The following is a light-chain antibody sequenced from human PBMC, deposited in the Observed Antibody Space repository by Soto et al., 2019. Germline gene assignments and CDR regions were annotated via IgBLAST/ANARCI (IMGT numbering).Light chain of an antibody. CDR3: AAWDASLNGYV. CDR2: NSY. V-gene: IGLV1-44*01. CDR1: SSNIGSKA. Sequence: QSVLTQPPSASGTPGQRVTISCSGSSSNIGSKAVNWYQQLPGTVPKLLLYNSYQRPSGVPDRFSGSKSGTSASLAISGLQSEDEADYYCAAWDASLNGYVFGAGTKVTVL. J-gene: IGLJ1*01.